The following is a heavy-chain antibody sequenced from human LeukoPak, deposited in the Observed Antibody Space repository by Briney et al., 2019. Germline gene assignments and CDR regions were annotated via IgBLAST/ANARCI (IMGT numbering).Heavy chain of an antibody. CDR2: IWYDGSNK. J-gene: IGHJ4*02. D-gene: IGHD3-10*01. V-gene: IGHV3-33*01. CDR1: GLTFSSYG. Sequence: PGRSLRLSCAASGLTFSSYGMHWVRQAPGKGLEWVAVIWYDGSNKYYADSVKGRFTISRDNSKNTLYLQMNSLRAEDTAVYYCARSGVLLWFGELSPPDYWGQGTLVTVSS. CDR3: ARSGVLLWFGELSPPDY.